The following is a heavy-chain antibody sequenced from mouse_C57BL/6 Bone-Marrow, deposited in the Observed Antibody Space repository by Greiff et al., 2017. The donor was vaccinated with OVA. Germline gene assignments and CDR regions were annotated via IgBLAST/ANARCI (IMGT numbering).Heavy chain of an antibody. V-gene: IGHV1-82*01. CDR1: GYAFSSSW. J-gene: IGHJ2*01. D-gene: IGHD2-5*01. CDR3: SSAYYSNYYFDY. CDR2: IYPGDGDT. Sequence: VQLQQSGPELVKPGASVKISCKASGYAFSSSWMHWVKQRPGKGLEWIGRIYPGDGDTNYNGKFKGKATLTADKSSSTAYMQLSSLTSEDSAVYFCSSAYYSNYYFDYWGQGTTLTVSS.